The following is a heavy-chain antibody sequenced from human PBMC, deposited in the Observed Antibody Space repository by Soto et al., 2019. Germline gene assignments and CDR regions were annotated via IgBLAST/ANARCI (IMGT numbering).Heavy chain of an antibody. D-gene: IGHD3-9*01. CDR3: ARVLPPYYDILTGYYSLEAFDI. Sequence: GGSLRLSCAASGFTFSTYAMSWVRQAPGKGLEWVSGISGSGGSTCYADSVKGRFTISRDNSKNTLYLQMNSLRAEDTAVYYCARVLPPYYDILTGYYSLEAFDIWGQGTMVTVSS. J-gene: IGHJ3*02. CDR1: GFTFSTYA. CDR2: ISGSGGST. V-gene: IGHV3-23*01.